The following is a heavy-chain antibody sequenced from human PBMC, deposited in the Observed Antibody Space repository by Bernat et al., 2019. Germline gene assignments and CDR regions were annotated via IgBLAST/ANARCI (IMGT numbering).Heavy chain of an antibody. CDR3: ARWGITGTTTWVYFDD. Sequence: QVQLVQSGAEVKKPGASVKVSCKASGYTFTSYDINWVRQATGQGLEWMGWMNPNSGNTGYAQKSQGRVTMTRNTSISTAYMELSSLRSEDTAVYYCARWGITGTTTWVYFDDWGQGTLVTVSS. J-gene: IGHJ4*02. V-gene: IGHV1-8*01. D-gene: IGHD1-14*01. CDR2: MNPNSGNT. CDR1: GYTFTSYD.